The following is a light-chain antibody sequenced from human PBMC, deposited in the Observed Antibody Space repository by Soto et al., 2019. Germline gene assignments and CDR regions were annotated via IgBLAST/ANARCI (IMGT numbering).Light chain of an antibody. CDR3: QQRGQWPST. V-gene: IGKV3-11*01. CDR2: VAY. CDR1: QSVSNN. Sequence: EIVLTKSPGTLSLSTGERATLSCRASQSVSNNQLAWYQQKPGQAPTLPTFVAYPRATGVGAGFTASGNATDFSLTTPRLQTEDVGVYSWQQRGQWPSTFRPGTKVDIK. J-gene: IGKJ3*01.